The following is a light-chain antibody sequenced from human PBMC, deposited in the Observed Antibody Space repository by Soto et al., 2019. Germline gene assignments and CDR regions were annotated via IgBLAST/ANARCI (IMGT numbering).Light chain of an antibody. CDR1: QSVNSN. CDR2: GTS. V-gene: IGKV3-15*01. Sequence: IVMTQSPAALSVYPGDRATLSCRAGQSVNSNLAWYQQKAGQAPRLLIYGTSTRATGIPARFSGSGSGTDFTLTISSLQFEDFAVYYCQQYNNWPRTFGQGTKVDIK. CDR3: QQYNNWPRT. J-gene: IGKJ1*01.